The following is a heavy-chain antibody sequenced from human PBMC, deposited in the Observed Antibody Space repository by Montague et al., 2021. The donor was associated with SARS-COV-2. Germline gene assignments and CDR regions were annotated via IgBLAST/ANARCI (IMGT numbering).Heavy chain of an antibody. V-gene: IGHV4-34*01. CDR2: INHSGST. CDR3: ARERYSFSLTRGSTWFDP. CDR1: GGSFSGYY. D-gene: IGHD3-9*01. Sequence: SETLSLTCAVYGGSFSGYYWSWIRQPPGKGLEWIGEINHSGSTNYNPSLKSRVTISVDTSKNQFSLKLSSGTAADTAVYYCARERYSFSLTRGSTWFDPWGQGTLVTVSS. J-gene: IGHJ5*02.